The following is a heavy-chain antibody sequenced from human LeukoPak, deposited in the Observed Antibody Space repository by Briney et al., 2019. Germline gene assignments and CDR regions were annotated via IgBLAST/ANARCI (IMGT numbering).Heavy chain of an antibody. J-gene: IGHJ4*02. D-gene: IGHD3-22*01. V-gene: IGHV3-30-3*01. CDR1: GLTFSSYA. Sequence: GGSLRLSCAASGLTFSSYAMHWVRQAPGKGLEWVAVISYDGSNKYYADSVKGRFTISRDNSKNTLYLQMNSLRAEDTAVYYCARDWSHYYDSSGYFDYWGQGTLVTVSS. CDR2: ISYDGSNK. CDR3: ARDWSHYYDSSGYFDY.